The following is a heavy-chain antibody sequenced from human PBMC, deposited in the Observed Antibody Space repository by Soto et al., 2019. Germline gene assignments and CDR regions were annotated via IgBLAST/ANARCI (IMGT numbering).Heavy chain of an antibody. CDR3: ARARRYGGYDRHTDFAY. CDR2: INPNSGGT. J-gene: IGHJ4*02. D-gene: IGHD5-12*01. V-gene: IGHV1-2*04. CDR1: VYTLTGHY. Sequence: APGQVSCKASVYTLTGHYIQWVRQAPGQGLEWMGLINPNSGGTNYAQKFQGWVTMTRDTSIRTAYMELSRLRSDDTAVYYCARARRYGGYDRHTDFAYWGQGTLVTVSS.